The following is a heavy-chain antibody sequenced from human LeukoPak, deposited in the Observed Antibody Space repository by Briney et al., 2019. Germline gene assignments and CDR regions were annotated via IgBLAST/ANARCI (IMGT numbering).Heavy chain of an antibody. D-gene: IGHD1-26*01. CDR1: GFTFSSYG. V-gene: IGHV3-30*02. CDR2: IRYDGTNK. CDR3: AKGGSGSFFWDAFDI. Sequence: PGGSLRLSCAASGFTFSSYGMHRVRQAPGKGLEWVSFIRYDGTNKYYADSVKGRFTISRDNSENTLYLQMNSLRDEDTAVYYCAKGGSGSFFWDAFDIWGQGTMVTVSS. J-gene: IGHJ3*02.